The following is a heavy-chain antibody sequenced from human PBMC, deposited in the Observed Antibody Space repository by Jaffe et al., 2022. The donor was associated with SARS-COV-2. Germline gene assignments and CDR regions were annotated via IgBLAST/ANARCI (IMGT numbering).Heavy chain of an antibody. CDR3: ARGDYITGTPRSNWFDP. V-gene: IGHV4-34*01. D-gene: IGHD1-7*01. J-gene: IGHJ5*02. CDR2: INHSGST. CDR1: GGSFSGYY. Sequence: QVQLQQWGAGLLKPSETLSLTCAVYGGSFSGYYWSWIRQPPGKGLEWIGEINHSGSTNYNPSLKSRVTISVDTSKNQFSLKLSSVTAADTAVYYCARGDYITGTPRSNWFDPWGQGTLVTVSS.